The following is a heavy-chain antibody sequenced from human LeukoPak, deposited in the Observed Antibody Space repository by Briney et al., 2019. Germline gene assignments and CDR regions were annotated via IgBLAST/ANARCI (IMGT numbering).Heavy chain of an antibody. J-gene: IGHJ6*02. CDR3: ARDRSDEESMDV. D-gene: IGHD3-10*01. V-gene: IGHV3-21*01. CDR1: GFTFSSYS. CDR2: ISSSSSYI. Sequence: PGGPLRLSCAASGFTFSSYSMNWVRQAPGKGLEWVSSISSSSSYIYYADSVKGRFTISRDNAKNSLYLQMNSLRAEDTAVYYCARDRSDEESMDVWGQGTTVTVSS.